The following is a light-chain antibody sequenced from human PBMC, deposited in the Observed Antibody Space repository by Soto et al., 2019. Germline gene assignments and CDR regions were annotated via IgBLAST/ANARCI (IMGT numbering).Light chain of an antibody. CDR3: GADHGSGSYFVYA. Sequence: QPVLTQPPSASASLGASVTLTCTLSSGYSNYKVDWYQQRPGKGPRFVMRVGTGGIVGSKGDGIPDRFSVLGSGLNRYLTTKNIQEEDESDYQCGADHGSGSYFVYAFGTGTKVTVL. CDR2: VGTGGIVG. J-gene: IGLJ1*01. CDR1: SGYSNYK. V-gene: IGLV9-49*01.